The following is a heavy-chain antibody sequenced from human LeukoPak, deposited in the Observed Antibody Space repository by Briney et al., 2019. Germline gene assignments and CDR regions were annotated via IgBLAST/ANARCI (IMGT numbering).Heavy chain of an antibody. J-gene: IGHJ2*01. CDR2: FDPEDGET. Sequence: ASVKVSCKVSGYTLTELSMHWVRQAPGKGLEWMGGFDPEDGETIYAQKFQGRVTMTEDTSTDTAYMELSSLRSEDTAVYYCATALTVIVVVTRYFDLWGRGTLVTVSS. V-gene: IGHV1-24*01. CDR1: GYTLTELS. CDR3: ATALTVIVVVTRYFDL. D-gene: IGHD3-22*01.